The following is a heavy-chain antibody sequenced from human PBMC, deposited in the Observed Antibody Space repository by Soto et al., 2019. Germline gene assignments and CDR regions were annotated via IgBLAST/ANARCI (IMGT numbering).Heavy chain of an antibody. D-gene: IGHD5-18*01. CDR1: GGSIRSGGYY. CDR3: ARDRLMATAGTARHYFGLDV. V-gene: IGHV4-31*03. J-gene: IGHJ6*02. CDR2: IYYSGST. Sequence: QVQLQESGPGLVKPSQTLSLTCTVSGGSIRSGGYYWSWVRQSPRRGLEWIGNIYYSGSTYYNPSLKSRLTISVDTSKNQFSLTLSSVTAADTAVYYCARDRLMATAGTARHYFGLDVWGQGTTVTVSS.